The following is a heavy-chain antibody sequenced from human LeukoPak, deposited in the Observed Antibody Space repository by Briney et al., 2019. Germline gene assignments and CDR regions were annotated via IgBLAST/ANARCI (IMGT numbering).Heavy chain of an antibody. D-gene: IGHD2-8*01. CDR1: GFTFSSYS. V-gene: IGHV3-21*01. CDR2: ISSSSSYI. CDR3: ARTLYGLGDYGMDV. J-gene: IGHJ6*02. Sequence: GGSLRLSCAASGFTFSSYSMNWVRQAPGKGLEWVSSISSSSSYIYYADSVKGRFTISRDNAKNSLYLQMNSLRAEDTAVYHCARTLYGLGDYGMDVWGQGTTVTVSS.